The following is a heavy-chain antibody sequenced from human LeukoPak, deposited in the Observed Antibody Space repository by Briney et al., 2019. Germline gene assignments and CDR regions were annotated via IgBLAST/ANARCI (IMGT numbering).Heavy chain of an antibody. V-gene: IGHV1-8*01. CDR2: MNPNSGNT. CDR3: ARAIQDPYYYDSSGYELDY. J-gene: IGHJ4*02. CDR1: GYTFTSYD. D-gene: IGHD3-22*01. Sequence: GASVKVSCKASGYTFTSYDINWVRQATGQGLEWMGWMNPNSGNTGYAQKFQGRVTMTRNTSISTAYMELSSLRSEDTAVYYCARAIQDPYYYDSSGYELDYWGQGTLVTVSS.